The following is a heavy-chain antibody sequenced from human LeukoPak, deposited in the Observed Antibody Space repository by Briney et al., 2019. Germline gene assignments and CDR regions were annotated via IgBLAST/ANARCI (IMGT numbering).Heavy chain of an antibody. CDR2: IIPILGIA. CDR1: GGTFSSYA. CDR3: ARDQWASSTSCSP. D-gene: IGHD2-2*01. V-gene: IGHV1-69*04. J-gene: IGHJ5*02. Sequence: GASVKVSCKASGGTFSSYAISWVRQARGQGLEWMGRIIPILGIANYAQKFQGRVTITADKSTSTAYMELSSLRSEDTAVYYCARDQWASSTSCSPWGQGTLVTVSS.